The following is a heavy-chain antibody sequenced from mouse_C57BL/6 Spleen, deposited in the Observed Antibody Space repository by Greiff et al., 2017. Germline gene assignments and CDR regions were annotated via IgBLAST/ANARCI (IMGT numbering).Heavy chain of an antibody. D-gene: IGHD2-4*01. V-gene: IGHV5-17*01. CDR1: GFTFSDYG. CDR3: ARESQGGYYDYDVWYFDV. Sequence: EVQGVESGGGLVKPGGSLKLSCAASGFTFSDYGMHWVRQAPEKGLAWVAYISSGSSTIYYADTVKGRFTISRDNAKNTLFLQMTSLRSEDTAMYYCARESQGGYYDYDVWYFDVWGTGTTVTVSS. CDR2: ISSGSSTI. J-gene: IGHJ1*03.